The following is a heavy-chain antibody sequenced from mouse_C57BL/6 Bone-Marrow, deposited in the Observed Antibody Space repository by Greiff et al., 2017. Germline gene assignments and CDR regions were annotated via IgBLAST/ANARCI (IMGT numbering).Heavy chain of an antibody. Sequence: VQLQQSGAELVRPGASVKLSCTASGFNIKDDYMHWVMQRPEQGLEWIGWIDPENGDTEYASKFQGKATITADTSSNTAYLQLSSLTSEDTAVYYCTLPYYFDYWGQGTTLTVSS. CDR3: TLPYYFDY. CDR2: IDPENGDT. CDR1: GFNIKDDY. J-gene: IGHJ2*01. V-gene: IGHV14-4*01. D-gene: IGHD5-5*01.